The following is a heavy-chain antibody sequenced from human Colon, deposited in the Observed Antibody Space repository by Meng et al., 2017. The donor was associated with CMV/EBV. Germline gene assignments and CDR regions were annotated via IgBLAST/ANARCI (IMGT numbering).Heavy chain of an antibody. Sequence: QVALQQWGEGLLKPSETLSLACAAYGGSLSGYYWSWIRQPPGKGLEWLGEINHSGSTNYNPSLKSRVTISVDTSKNQFSLKLSSVTAADTAVYYCARGGAPRRPPGARWGQGTLVTVSS. CDR3: ARGGAPRRPPGAR. V-gene: IGHV4-34*01. D-gene: IGHD1-26*01. CDR1: GGSLSGYY. J-gene: IGHJ4*02. CDR2: INHSGST.